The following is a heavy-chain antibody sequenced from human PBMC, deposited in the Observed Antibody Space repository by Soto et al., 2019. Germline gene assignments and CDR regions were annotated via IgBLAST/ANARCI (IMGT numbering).Heavy chain of an antibody. D-gene: IGHD3-10*01. CDR3: ARYYGSGSYYLGIGSYYYCVMDV. V-gene: IGHV5-10-1*03. J-gene: IGHJ6*02. CDR2: IDPSDSYT. CDR1: GYSFTSYW. Sequence: EVQLVQSGAEVKKPGESLRISCKGSGYSFTSYWISWVRQMPGKGLEWMGRIDPSDSYTNYSPSFQGHVTISADKSISTAYLQWSSLKASDTAMYYCARYYGSGSYYLGIGSYYYCVMDVWGQGTTVTVSS.